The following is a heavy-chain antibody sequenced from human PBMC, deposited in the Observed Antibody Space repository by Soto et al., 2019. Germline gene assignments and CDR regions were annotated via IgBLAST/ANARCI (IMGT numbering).Heavy chain of an antibody. CDR3: AREWSAAGHFYGMDV. Sequence: QVQLVQSGAEVKKPGASVQVSCKTSGYTVTSYDINWVRQAPGQGLEWVGWMNTNSDDTRSAQKFRGRLTLTRDKSMRAVYMKLSNLRPDDSAVYYCAREWSAAGHFYGMDVWGQGTTVAGSS. CDR1: GYTVTSYD. V-gene: IGHV1-8*01. D-gene: IGHD6-13*01. J-gene: IGHJ6*02. CDR2: MNTNSDDT.